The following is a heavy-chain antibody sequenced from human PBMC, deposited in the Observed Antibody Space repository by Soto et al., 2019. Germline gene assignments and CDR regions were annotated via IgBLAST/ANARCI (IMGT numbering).Heavy chain of an antibody. D-gene: IGHD2-15*01. CDR3: ARRVLGYCSGGSCYDEGFDP. CDR1: GGSISSSSYY. CDR2: IYYSGST. V-gene: IGHV4-39*01. Sequence: QLQLQESGPGLVKPSETLSLTCTVSGGSISSSSYYWGWIRQPPGKGLEWIGSIYYSGSTYYNPSLKSRVTRAVDTSKNQFSLKLSSVTAADTAVYYCARRVLGYCSGGSCYDEGFDPWGQGTLVTVSS. J-gene: IGHJ5*02.